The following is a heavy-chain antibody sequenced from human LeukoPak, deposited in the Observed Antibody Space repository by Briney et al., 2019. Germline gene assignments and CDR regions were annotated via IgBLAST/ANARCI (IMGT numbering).Heavy chain of an antibody. D-gene: IGHD2-15*01. Sequence: ASVTVSCKASGGTFISYAISWVRQAPGQGLEWMGRIIPMFGIANYPQKFQGRVTITADESTSTAYMELSSLRSEDTAVYYCARALSGGSYFDALDYWGQGTLVTVSS. V-gene: IGHV1-69*13. CDR2: IIPMFGIA. CDR1: GGTFISYA. J-gene: IGHJ4*02. CDR3: ARALSGGSYFDALDY.